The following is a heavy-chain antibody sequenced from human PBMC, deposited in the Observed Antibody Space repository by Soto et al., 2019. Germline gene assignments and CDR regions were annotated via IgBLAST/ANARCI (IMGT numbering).Heavy chain of an antibody. J-gene: IGHJ1*01. Sequence: QVQLVQSGAEVKKPGASVKVSCKTSGFTFSSYGISWVRQAPGQGLEWMGWINVDDGKTYHAQKIQGRVTMTTDTSTSTAYMELRSLRSDATALYSSAMSPGERVVEHWGQGTLVIVSS. CDR3: AMSPGERVVEH. CDR1: GFTFSSYG. CDR2: INVDDGKT. V-gene: IGHV1-18*01. D-gene: IGHD3-16*01.